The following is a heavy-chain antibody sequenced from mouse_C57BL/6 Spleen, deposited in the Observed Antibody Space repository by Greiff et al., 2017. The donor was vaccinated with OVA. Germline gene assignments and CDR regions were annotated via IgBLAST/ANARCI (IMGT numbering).Heavy chain of an antibody. D-gene: IGHD2-2*01. V-gene: IGHV1-53*01. CDR2: INPSNGGT. CDR3: ARGDYGYDRYYAMDY. CDR1: GYTFTSYW. J-gene: IGHJ4*01. Sequence: VQLQQPGTELVKPGASVKLSCKASGYTFTSYWMHWVKQRPGQGLEWIGNINPSNGGTNYNEKFKSKATLTVDKSSSTAYMQLSSLTSEDSAVYYCARGDYGYDRYYAMDYWGQGTSVTVSS.